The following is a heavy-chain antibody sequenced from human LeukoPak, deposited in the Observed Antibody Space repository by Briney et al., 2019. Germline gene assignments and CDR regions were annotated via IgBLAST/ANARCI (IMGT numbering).Heavy chain of an antibody. V-gene: IGHV4-59*01. CDR1: GGSISSYY. CDR2: IYYSGST. D-gene: IGHD1-14*01. Sequence: SETLSLTCTVSGGSISSYYWSWIRQPPGKGLEWIGYIYYSGSTNYNPSLKSRVTISVDTSKNQFSLKLSSVTAADTAVYYCARSGFYWYFDLWGRGTLVTVSS. J-gene: IGHJ2*01. CDR3: ARSGFYWYFDL.